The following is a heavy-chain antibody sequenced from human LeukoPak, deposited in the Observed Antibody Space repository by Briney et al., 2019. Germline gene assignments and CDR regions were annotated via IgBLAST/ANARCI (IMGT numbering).Heavy chain of an antibody. J-gene: IGHJ4*02. CDR1: GYSFTSYW. CDR3: ARSGYTLWDYGGNDY. Sequence: GESLKISCKGSGYSFTSYWIGWVRQAPGQGLEWMGWINPNSGGTNYAQKFQGRVTMTRDTSISTAYMELSRLRSDDTAVYYCARSGYTLWDYGGNDYWGQGTLVTVSS. V-gene: IGHV1-2*02. CDR2: INPNSGGT. D-gene: IGHD4-23*01.